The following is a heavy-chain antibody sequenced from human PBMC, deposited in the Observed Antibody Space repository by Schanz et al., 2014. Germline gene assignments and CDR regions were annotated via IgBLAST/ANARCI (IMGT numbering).Heavy chain of an antibody. V-gene: IGHV3-64*04. CDR2: ISHDGYST. CDR3: VSQTGSPNY. D-gene: IGHD6-13*01. CDR1: GFTFSGFW. J-gene: IGHJ4*02. Sequence: VQLVQSGGGLVQPGGSLRLSCAASGFTFSGFWMTWVRQAPGKGLEYVSAISHDGYSTYYADSVKGRFTISRDNSKNTLYVQMNSLRAEDTAVYYCVSQTGSPNYWGQGTLVTVSS.